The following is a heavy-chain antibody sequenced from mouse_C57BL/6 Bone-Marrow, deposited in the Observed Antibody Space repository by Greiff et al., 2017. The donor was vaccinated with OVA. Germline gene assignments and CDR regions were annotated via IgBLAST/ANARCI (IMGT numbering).Heavy chain of an antibody. Sequence: QVQLQQPGAELVKPGASVKMSCKASGYTFTSYWITWVKQRPGQGLEWIGDIYPGSGSTNYNEKFKSKATLTVDTSSSTAYMQLSSLTSEDSAVYYCARSRMGGYDVRNAMDDWGQGTSVTVSS. CDR3: ARSRMGGYDVRNAMDD. V-gene: IGHV1-55*01. CDR1: GYTFTSYW. J-gene: IGHJ4*01. D-gene: IGHD2-2*01. CDR2: IYPGSGST.